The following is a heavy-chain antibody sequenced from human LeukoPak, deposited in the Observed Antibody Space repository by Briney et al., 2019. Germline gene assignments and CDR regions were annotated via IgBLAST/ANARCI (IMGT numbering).Heavy chain of an antibody. CDR1: AGSFSGYY. D-gene: IGHD3-16*02. Sequence: PSETLSLTCAVSAGSFSGYYWSWIRQPPGKGREWIGEINHSGSTNYNPSLKSRVTISVDTSKNQFSLKLSSVTAADTAVYYCARGIGDYWGQGTLVTVSS. V-gene: IGHV4-34*01. J-gene: IGHJ4*02. CDR2: INHSGST. CDR3: ARGIGDY.